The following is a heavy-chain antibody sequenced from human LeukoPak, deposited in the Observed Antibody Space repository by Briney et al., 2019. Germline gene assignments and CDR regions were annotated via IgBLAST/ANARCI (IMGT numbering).Heavy chain of an antibody. Sequence: SVTVSCKASGGTFSSYAISWVRQAPGQGLEWVGGIMPIFDTANYAQKFQGRVTITADESTSTAYMELSSLRSEDTAVYYCARGYSSSWYLGFDYWGQGTLVTVSS. CDR2: IMPIFDTA. CDR3: ARGYSSSWYLGFDY. V-gene: IGHV1-69*13. D-gene: IGHD6-13*01. CDR1: GGTFSSYA. J-gene: IGHJ4*02.